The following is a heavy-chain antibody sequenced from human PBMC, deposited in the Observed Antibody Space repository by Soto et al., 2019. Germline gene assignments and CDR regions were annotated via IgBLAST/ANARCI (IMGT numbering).Heavy chain of an antibody. CDR3: VHSRCGGDCLGSNSSHYIYGVAV. J-gene: IGHJ6*01. D-gene: IGHD2-21*02. CDR1: GFSLSTGGMA. V-gene: IGHV2-5*02. CDR2: IYWDADR. Sequence: QSTLKESGPTLVKPTQTLTLTGTFSGFSLSTGGMAVGWIRQPPGKALEWLALIYWDADRRYSHSLKSRLTVTKDTSKNQVVLTMPNLDPVDTATYYCVHSRCGGDCLGSNSSHYIYGVAVWGQGTTVSVSS.